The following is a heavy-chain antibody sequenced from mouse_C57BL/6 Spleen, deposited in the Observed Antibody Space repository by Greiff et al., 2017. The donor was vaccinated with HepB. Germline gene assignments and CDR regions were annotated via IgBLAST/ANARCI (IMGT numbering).Heavy chain of an antibody. CDR2: IYPGSGNT. CDR1: GYTFTDYY. CDR3: ARSGAYQATEYYFDY. V-gene: IGHV1-76*01. J-gene: IGHJ2*01. Sequence: QVQLQQSGAELVRPGASVKLSCKASGYTFTDYYINWVKQRPGQGLEWIARIYPGSGNTYYNEKFKGKATLTAEKSSSTAYMQLSSLTSEDSAVYFCARSGAYQATEYYFDYWGQGTTLTVSS. D-gene: IGHD3-2*02.